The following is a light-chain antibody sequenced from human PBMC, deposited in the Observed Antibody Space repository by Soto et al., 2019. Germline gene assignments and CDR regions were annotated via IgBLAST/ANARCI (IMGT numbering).Light chain of an antibody. Sequence: QSVLTQPPSVSAAPGQKVTISCSGSTSNIGNNYVSWYQQLPGTAPKLLIYDHNKRPSGIPDRFSGSKSGTSATLGITGLQTGDEADYYCGTWDSSLSAWVFGGGTQLTVL. CDR2: DHN. J-gene: IGLJ7*01. CDR1: TSNIGNNY. CDR3: GTWDSSLSAWV. V-gene: IGLV1-51*01.